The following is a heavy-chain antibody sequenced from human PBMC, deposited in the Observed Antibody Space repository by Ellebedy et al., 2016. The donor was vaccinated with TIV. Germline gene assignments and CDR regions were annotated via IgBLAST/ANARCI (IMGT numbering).Heavy chain of an antibody. V-gene: IGHV4-34*01. CDR1: GGSFSGYY. J-gene: IGHJ6*03. D-gene: IGHD2-2*01. CDR2: INHSGST. Sequence: SETLSLTXAVYGGSFSGYYWSWIRQPPGKGLEWIGEINHSGSTNYNPSLKSRVTISVDTSKNQFSLKLSSVTAADTAVYYCARSGGRAYQLLSKHYMDVWGKGTTVTVSS. CDR3: ARSGGRAYQLLSKHYMDV.